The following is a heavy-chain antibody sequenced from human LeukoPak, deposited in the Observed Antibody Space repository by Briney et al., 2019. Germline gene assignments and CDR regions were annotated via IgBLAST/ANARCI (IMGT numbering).Heavy chain of an antibody. CDR3: ARLRYLSSGYFPTDY. J-gene: IGHJ4*02. V-gene: IGHV3-11*01. D-gene: IGHD3-22*01. CDR1: GFTLSDYS. Sequence: GGSLRLSCAVSGFTLSDYSMSWIRQAPGKGLEWISYCSSRGSDIHYADSVKGRFTISRGNAKNSLYLQMNSLRAEDTAVYYCARLRYLSSGYFPTDYSGQGTLVTVSS. CDR2: CSSRGSDI.